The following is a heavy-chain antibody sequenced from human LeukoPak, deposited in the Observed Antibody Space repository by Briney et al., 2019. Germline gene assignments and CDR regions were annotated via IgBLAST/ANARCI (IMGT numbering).Heavy chain of an antibody. CDR1: GFTFSNAW. D-gene: IGHD3-22*01. J-gene: IGHJ4*02. Sequence: GGSLRLSCVASGFTFSNAWMSWVRQAPGKGLEWVGRIKSKTYGGTTDYAAPVKGRFTISRDDSKNTLYLQMNSLRAEDTAVYHCAKDAHYYDSSAYWDYWGQGTLVIVSS. CDR3: AKDAHYYDSSAYWDY. CDR2: IKSKTYGGTT. V-gene: IGHV3-15*01.